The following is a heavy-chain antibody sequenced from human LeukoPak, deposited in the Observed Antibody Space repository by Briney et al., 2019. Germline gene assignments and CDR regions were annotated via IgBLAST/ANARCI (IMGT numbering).Heavy chain of an antibody. CDR2: INSDGSST. V-gene: IGHV3-74*01. CDR1: GFTFSSYW. Sequence: GGSLRLSCAASGFTFSSYWMHWVRQAPGKGLVWVSRINSDGSSTSYADSVKGRFTISRDNAKNTMYLQMNSLRAEDTAVYYCARGRDRYSGYVGFDPWGQGTLVTVSS. CDR3: ARGRDRYSGYVGFDP. J-gene: IGHJ5*02. D-gene: IGHD5-12*01.